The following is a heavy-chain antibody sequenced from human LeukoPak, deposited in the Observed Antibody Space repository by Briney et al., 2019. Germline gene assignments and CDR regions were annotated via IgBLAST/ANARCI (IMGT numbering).Heavy chain of an antibody. Sequence: GASVKVSCKASGGTFSSYAISWVRQAPGQGLEWMGRIIPILGIANYAQKFQGRVTITADKSTSTAYMELSSVRSEDTAVYYCARGDYYGSGPRFADWGQGTLVTVSS. CDR2: IIPILGIA. J-gene: IGHJ4*02. D-gene: IGHD3-10*01. CDR1: GGTFSSYA. CDR3: ARGDYYGSGPRFAD. V-gene: IGHV1-69*04.